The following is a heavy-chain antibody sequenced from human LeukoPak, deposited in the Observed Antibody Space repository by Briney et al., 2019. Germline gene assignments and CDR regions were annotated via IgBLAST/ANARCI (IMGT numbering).Heavy chain of an antibody. CDR1: GYTFTDYY. V-gene: IGHV1-69-2*01. CDR3: ATSRYYDSSGYYSPAAEYFQH. CDR2: VDPEDGET. D-gene: IGHD3-22*01. J-gene: IGHJ1*01. Sequence: ASVKISCKVSGYTFTDYYMHWVQQAPGKGLEWMGLVDPEDGETIYAGKFQGRVTITADTSTDTAYMELSSLRSEDTAVYYCATSRYYDSSGYYSPAAEYFQHWGQGTLVTVSS.